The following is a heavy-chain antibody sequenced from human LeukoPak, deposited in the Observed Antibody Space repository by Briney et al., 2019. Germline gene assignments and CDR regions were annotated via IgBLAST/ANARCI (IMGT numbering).Heavy chain of an antibody. Sequence: GGSLRLSCAASGFTFSSYEMNWVSQAPGKGLGWVSYISSSGSTIYYAYSVKGGFTISRDNAKNSLYLQMNSLRAEETAVYYCARLYSSSSGLSASDYWGQGTLVTVSS. D-gene: IGHD6-6*01. CDR1: GFTFSSYE. J-gene: IGHJ4*02. CDR3: ARLYSSSSGLSASDY. CDR2: ISSSGSTI. V-gene: IGHV3-48*03.